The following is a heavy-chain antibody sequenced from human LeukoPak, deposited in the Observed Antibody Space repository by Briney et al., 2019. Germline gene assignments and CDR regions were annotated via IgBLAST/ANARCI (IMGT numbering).Heavy chain of an antibody. V-gene: IGHV1-24*01. CDR3: ATYCSSTSCYASFDY. CDR1: GYTLTELS. D-gene: IGHD2-2*01. Sequence: ASVKVSCKVSGYTLTELSMHWVRQAPGKGLEWMGGFDSEDGETIYAQKFQGRVTMTEDTSTDTAYMELSSLRSEDTAVYYCATYCSSTSCYASFDYWGQGTLVTVSS. J-gene: IGHJ4*02. CDR2: FDSEDGET.